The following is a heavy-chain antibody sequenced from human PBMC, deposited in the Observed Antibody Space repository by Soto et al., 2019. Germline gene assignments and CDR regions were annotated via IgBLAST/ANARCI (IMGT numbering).Heavy chain of an antibody. V-gene: IGHV3-7*01. D-gene: IGHD3-10*01. CDR2: INRDGSEI. CDR1: GFTFSNSW. Sequence: PGGSLRLSCAASGFTFSNSWMSWVRQAPGKGLEWVANINRDGSEIHYLDSVKGRFTISRDNAKNSLFLQMNSLRAEDTAVYYCARDFFQESIHTAYGMDVWGQGTTVTVSS. CDR3: ARDFFQESIHTAYGMDV. J-gene: IGHJ6*02.